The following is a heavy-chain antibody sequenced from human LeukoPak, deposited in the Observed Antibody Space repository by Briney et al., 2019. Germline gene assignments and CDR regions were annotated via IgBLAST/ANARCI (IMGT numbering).Heavy chain of an antibody. CDR3: ARDGSYYAY. J-gene: IGHJ4*02. D-gene: IGHD1-26*01. CDR2: IYSSGTT. V-gene: IGHV4-59*01. CDR1: GGSITNYY. Sequence: SETLSLTCPVSGGSITNYYWTWLRQPPGKGLEWIGYIYSSGTTNYNPSLKSRVTKSVDTSKNQFALRRHPVAEPGPAIYLRARDGSYYAYWGQGILVTVSS.